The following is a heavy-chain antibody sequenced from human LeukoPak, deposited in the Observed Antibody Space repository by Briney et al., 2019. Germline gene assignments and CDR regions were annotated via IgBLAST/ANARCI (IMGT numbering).Heavy chain of an antibody. CDR3: ASGEGGYGYGPSLDY. Sequence: SVKVSCKASGGTFSSYALSWVRQAPGQGLEWMGGIIPIFGTANYQQKFQGRVTITTDESTSTGYMELSSLRSEDTAVYYCASGEGGYGYGPSLDYWGQGTLVTVSS. CDR1: GGTFSSYA. J-gene: IGHJ4*02. D-gene: IGHD5-18*01. CDR2: IIPIFGTA. V-gene: IGHV1-69*05.